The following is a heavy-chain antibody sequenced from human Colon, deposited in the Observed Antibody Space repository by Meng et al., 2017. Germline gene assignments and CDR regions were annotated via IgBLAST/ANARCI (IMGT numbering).Heavy chain of an antibody. CDR3: AKGGHFSFFDV. J-gene: IGHJ2*01. CDR1: AFTFSDYY. CDR2: MSSDDSFI. Sequence: QVQLVESGGGFVKPGGSLRLSCATSAFTFSDYYMSWIRQAPGKGLEWISYMSSDDSFIYYADSVKGRFTMSRDNAKNSLYLQMNSLRAEDTAVYYCAKGGHFSFFDVWGRGTLVTVSS. V-gene: IGHV3-11*01. D-gene: IGHD3-16*02.